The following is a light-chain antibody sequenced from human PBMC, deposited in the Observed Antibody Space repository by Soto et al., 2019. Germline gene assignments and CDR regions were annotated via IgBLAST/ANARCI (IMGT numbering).Light chain of an antibody. CDR3: VRGLQTPWS. V-gene: IGKV2-28*01. Sequence: DIVMTQSPLSLPVTPGEPASISCRSSQSLLHSNGYNYLDLYLQKPGQSTQLLFYLGSNRASGLPDRFSASDTRTDCPLNIGTAEGEDVQVYFGVRGLQTPWSIGEGTKVEVK. CDR1: QSLLHSNGYNY. CDR2: LGS. J-gene: IGKJ1*01.